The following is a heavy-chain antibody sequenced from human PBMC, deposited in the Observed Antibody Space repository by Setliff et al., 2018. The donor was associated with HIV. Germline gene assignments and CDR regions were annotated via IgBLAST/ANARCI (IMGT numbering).Heavy chain of an antibody. V-gene: IGHV4-34*01. CDR1: GGSFSGYY. Sequence: PSETLSLTCAVYGGSFSGYYWSWIRQPPGKGLEWIGEINHSGSTNYNPSLKSRVTVSADTSKNQFSLKLTSVTAADTAVYYCARGDPFTDFDSWGQGTLVTVSS. CDR3: ARGDPFTDFDS. D-gene: IGHD2-8*02. J-gene: IGHJ4*02. CDR2: INHSGST.